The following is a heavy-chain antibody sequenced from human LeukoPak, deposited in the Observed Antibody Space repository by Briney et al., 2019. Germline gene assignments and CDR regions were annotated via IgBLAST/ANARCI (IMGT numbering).Heavy chain of an antibody. CDR3: AREIFDSTSGVSQGFDY. V-gene: IGHV1-69*13. CDR1: GGNSNFFA. J-gene: IGHJ4*02. D-gene: IGHD3-3*01. Sequence: SVKVSCKASGGNSNFFAINWVRQAPGQGLEWMGVIKPMFGTGSIPNIATGDYAQKFQGRLSMNADESSTTAYMELSSLRSGDTAVCFCAREIFDSTSGVSQGFDYWGQGTLVTVSS. CDR2: IKPMFGTG.